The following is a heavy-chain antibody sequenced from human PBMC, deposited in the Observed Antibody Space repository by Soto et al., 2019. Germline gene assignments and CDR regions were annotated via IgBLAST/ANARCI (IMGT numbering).Heavy chain of an antibody. V-gene: IGHV5-51*01. D-gene: IGHD3-3*01. J-gene: IGHJ6*02. CDR3: ARQKFWSGYYTYYYYGMDV. Sequence: GESLKISCKGSGYSFTSYWIGWVRQMPGKGLEWMGIIYPGDSDTRYSPSLQGQVTISADKSISTAYLQWSSLKASDTAMYYCARQKFWSGYYTYYYYGMDVWGQGTTVTVSS. CDR2: IYPGDSDT. CDR1: GYSFTSYW.